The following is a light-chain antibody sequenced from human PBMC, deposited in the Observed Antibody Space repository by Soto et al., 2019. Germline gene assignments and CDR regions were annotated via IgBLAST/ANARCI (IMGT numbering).Light chain of an antibody. CDR3: SSYTGDSIVL. J-gene: IGLJ2*01. CDR2: EVS. Sequence: QSALTQPASVSGSPGQSITICCTGTSSDVGGYNYVAWYQQHPGKVPKLLIYEVSNRPSGVSNRFSGSKSGNTASLTISGLQAEDEADYYCSSYTGDSIVLFGGGTKLTVL. CDR1: SSDVGGYNY. V-gene: IGLV2-14*01.